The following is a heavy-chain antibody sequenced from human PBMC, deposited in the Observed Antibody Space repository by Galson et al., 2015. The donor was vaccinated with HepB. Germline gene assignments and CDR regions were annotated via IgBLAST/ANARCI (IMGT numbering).Heavy chain of an antibody. CDR1: GGSFSGYY. CDR2: INHSGST. D-gene: IGHD3-10*01. J-gene: IGHJ4*02. V-gene: IGHV4-34*01. CDR3: ARARPMVRGVNRNDY. Sequence: SETLSLTCAVYGGSFSGYYWSWIRQPPGKGLEWIGEINHSGSTNYNPSLKSRVTISVDTSKNQFSLKLSSVTAADTAVYYCARARPMVRGVNRNDYWGQGTLVTVSS.